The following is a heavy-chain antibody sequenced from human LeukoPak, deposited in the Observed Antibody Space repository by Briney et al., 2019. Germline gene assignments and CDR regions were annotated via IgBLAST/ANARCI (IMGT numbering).Heavy chain of an antibody. J-gene: IGHJ4*02. D-gene: IGHD3-9*01. CDR3: ARINYDILTGYYIDY. CDR1: GGSFSGYY. Sequence: PSETLSLTCAVYGGSFSGYYWSWIRQPPGKGLKWIGEINHSGSTNYNPSLKSRVTISVDTSKNQFSLKLSSVTAADTAVYYCARINYDILTGYYIDYWGQGTLVTVSS. CDR2: INHSGST. V-gene: IGHV4-34*01.